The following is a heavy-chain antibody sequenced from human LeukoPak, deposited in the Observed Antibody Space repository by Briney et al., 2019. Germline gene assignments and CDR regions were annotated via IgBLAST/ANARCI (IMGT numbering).Heavy chain of an antibody. CDR2: MNPNSGNT. J-gene: IGHJ6*02. CDR1: GYTFTSYE. D-gene: IGHD3-16*01. CDR3: ARGINGVDV. Sequence: ASVKVSCKASGYTFTSYEINWVRQATGQGLEWMGGMNPNSGNTGYAQKFQGRLTMTRDTSISTAYMELSSLRSEDTAVYYCARGINGVDVWGQGTTVTVSS. V-gene: IGHV1-8*01.